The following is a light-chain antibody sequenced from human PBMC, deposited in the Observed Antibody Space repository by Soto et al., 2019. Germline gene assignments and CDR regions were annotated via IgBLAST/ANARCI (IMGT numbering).Light chain of an antibody. V-gene: IGLV2-11*01. CDR2: DVS. J-gene: IGLJ1*01. Sequence: QSALTQPRSVSGSPGQSVTVSCTGTSSDVGGYNYVSWYQQHPGKTPKLIIYDVSKRPLGVPDRFSGSKSGKTASLTIAGLQAEDEADYYCCSFAGTYSYVFGTGTKLTVL. CDR3: CSFAGTYSYV. CDR1: SSDVGGYNY.